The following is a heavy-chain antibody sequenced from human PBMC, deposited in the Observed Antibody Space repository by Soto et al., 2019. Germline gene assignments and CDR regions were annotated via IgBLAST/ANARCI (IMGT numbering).Heavy chain of an antibody. CDR3: ARVIMDC. CDR2: ISGSGGKS. J-gene: IGHJ6*02. Sequence: GGSLRLSCAGSGFTFSTYAMSWVRQAPGKGLEWVSTISGSGGKSYYADSVKGRFTISRDNSKNSLYLQMNSLRDEDTAVYYCARVIMDCWGQGTTVTVSS. CDR1: GFTFSTYA. V-gene: IGHV3-23*01.